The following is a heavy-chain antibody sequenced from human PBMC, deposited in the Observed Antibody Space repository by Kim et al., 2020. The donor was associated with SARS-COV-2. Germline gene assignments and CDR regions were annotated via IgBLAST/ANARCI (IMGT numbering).Heavy chain of an antibody. Sequence: ASVKVSCKVSGYTLTELSMHWVRQAPGKGLEWMGGFDPEDGETIYAQKFQGRVTMTEDTSTDTAYMELSSLRSEDTAVYYCATAQLRYFDWRLNAFDIWGQGTMVTVSS. CDR3: ATAQLRYFDWRLNAFDI. D-gene: IGHD3-9*01. J-gene: IGHJ3*02. V-gene: IGHV1-24*01. CDR1: GYTLTELS. CDR2: FDPEDGET.